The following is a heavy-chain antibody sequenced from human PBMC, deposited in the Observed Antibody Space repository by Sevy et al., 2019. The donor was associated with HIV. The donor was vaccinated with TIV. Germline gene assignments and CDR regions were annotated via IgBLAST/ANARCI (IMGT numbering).Heavy chain of an antibody. J-gene: IGHJ6*03. V-gene: IGHV6-1*01. CDR2: TYSRSKWYN. CDR1: GDSVSSNSAA. Sequence: SQTLSLTCAISGDSVSSNSAAWNWIRQCPSRGLEWLGRTYSRSKWYNDYAVSVKSRITINPDTSKNQFSLQLNSVTPEDTAVYYCARVRVAAVGATMDYYYMDVWGKGTTVTVSS. CDR3: ARVRVAAVGATMDYYYMDV. D-gene: IGHD1-26*01.